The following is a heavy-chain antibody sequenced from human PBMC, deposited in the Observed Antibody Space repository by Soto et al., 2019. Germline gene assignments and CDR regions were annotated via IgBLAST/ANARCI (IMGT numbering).Heavy chain of an antibody. J-gene: IGHJ4*02. Sequence: RSLTCTVSGGSISSSSYYWGWIRQPPGKGLEWIGSIYYSGSTYYNPSLKSRVTISVDTSKNQFSLKLSSVTAADTAVYYCARIPRGYYDSSGLWGQGTLVTVSS. V-gene: IGHV4-39*01. CDR1: GGSISSSSYY. CDR3: ARIPRGYYDSSGL. CDR2: IYYSGST. D-gene: IGHD3-22*01.